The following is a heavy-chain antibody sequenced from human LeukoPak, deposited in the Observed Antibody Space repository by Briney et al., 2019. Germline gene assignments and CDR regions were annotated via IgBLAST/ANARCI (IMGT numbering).Heavy chain of an antibody. CDR1: GGSISSYY. J-gene: IGHJ4*02. CDR3: ARGPDEYSSSSGGNY. D-gene: IGHD6-6*01. V-gene: IGHV4-59*01. Sequence: SETLSLTCTVSGGSISSYYWSWIRQPSGKGLEWIGYIYYSGSTNYNPSLKSRVTISVDTSKNQFSLKLSSVTAADTAVYYCARGPDEYSSSSGGNYWGQGTLVTVSS. CDR2: IYYSGST.